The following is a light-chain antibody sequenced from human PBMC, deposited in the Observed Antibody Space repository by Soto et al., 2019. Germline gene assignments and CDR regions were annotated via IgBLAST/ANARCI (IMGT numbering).Light chain of an antibody. CDR2: GAS. V-gene: IGKV3-20*01. J-gene: IGKJ1*01. Sequence: EIVLTQSPGPLSLSPGERATLSCRASQSVSSIYLAWYQHKPGQAPRLPLHGASSRATGIPDRFSGIGSGTDFTLTISRLEPEDFAVYYCQQYGSSSWTFGRGTTVEIK. CDR3: QQYGSSSWT. CDR1: QSVSSIY.